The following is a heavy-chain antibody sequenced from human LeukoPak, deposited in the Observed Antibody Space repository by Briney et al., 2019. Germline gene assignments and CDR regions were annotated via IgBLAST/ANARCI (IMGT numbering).Heavy chain of an antibody. CDR1: GFTFTTYA. D-gene: IGHD3-22*01. CDR2: LTGSGGYT. V-gene: IGHV3-23*01. J-gene: IGHJ4*02. Sequence: GGSLRLSCAGSGFTFTTYAMSWVRQGPGKGLEWVSLLTGSGGYTYYADSVKGRFTISRDNSKNMLYLQMNSLRAEDTAVYFCAKDRSFRGSGYPFLDSWGQGTLVTVAS. CDR3: AKDRSFRGSGYPFLDS.